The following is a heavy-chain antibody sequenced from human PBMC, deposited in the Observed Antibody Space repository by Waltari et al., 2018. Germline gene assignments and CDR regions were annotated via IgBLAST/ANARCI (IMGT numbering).Heavy chain of an antibody. V-gene: IGHV3-7*01. CDR1: GFTFSSYW. CDR2: IKQDGSAK. D-gene: IGHD6-13*01. CDR3: ARPHSSTNDFDY. Sequence: EVQLVESGGGLVQPGGSLRLSCAASGFTFSSYWLRWVRQATGEGQVWVASIKQDGSAKCDVDSVKGRFTISRDNAKNSLYLQMNSLRAEDTAVYYCARPHSSTNDFDYWGQGTLVTVSS. J-gene: IGHJ4*02.